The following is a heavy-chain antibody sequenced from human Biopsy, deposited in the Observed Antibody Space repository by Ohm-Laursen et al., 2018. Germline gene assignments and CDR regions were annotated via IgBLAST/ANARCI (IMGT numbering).Heavy chain of an antibody. Sequence: SDTLSLTCVVFGRTFSDYRWTWIRQPPGKGLEWIGQINQSGSTNYNPSLKSRVTISAEPSKYEFSLRLTSVTAADTAVYFCGNEVYGRDYWGLGARVTVSS. D-gene: IGHD4-17*01. J-gene: IGHJ4*02. CDR1: GRTFSDYR. V-gene: IGHV4-34*08. CDR3: GNEVYGRDY. CDR2: INQSGST.